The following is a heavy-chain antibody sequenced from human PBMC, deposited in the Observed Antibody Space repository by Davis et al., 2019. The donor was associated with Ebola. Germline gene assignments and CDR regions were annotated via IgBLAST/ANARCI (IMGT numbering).Heavy chain of an antibody. CDR2: IYYSGST. J-gene: IGHJ3*02. Sequence: PSETLSLTCTVSGGSISSGGYYWSWIRQHPGKGLEWIGYIYYSGSTYYNPSLKSRVTISVDTSKNQFSLKLSSVTAADTAVYYCARQGEYSGSYNDAFDIWGQGTMVTVSS. CDR3: ARQGEYSGSYNDAFDI. D-gene: IGHD1-26*01. V-gene: IGHV4-31*03. CDR1: GGSISSGGYY.